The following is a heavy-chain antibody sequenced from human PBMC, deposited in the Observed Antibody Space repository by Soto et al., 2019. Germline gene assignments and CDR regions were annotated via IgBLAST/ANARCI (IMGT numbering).Heavy chain of an antibody. Sequence: NPSETLSLTCAVSGYSISNDYFWGWIRQSPGKGLEWLATIYQGGNTFYNPSLGRRISISLDTSKNHFALRLTSVTATDTALYYCTGRRFYGNSMHAWGPGILVTVSS. CDR2: IYQGGNT. V-gene: IGHV4-38-2*01. D-gene: IGHD1-1*01. J-gene: IGHJ5*02. CDR3: TGRRFYGNSMHA. CDR1: GYSISNDYF.